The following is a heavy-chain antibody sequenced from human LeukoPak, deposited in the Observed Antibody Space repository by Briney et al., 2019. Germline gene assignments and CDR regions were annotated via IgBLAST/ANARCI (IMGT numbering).Heavy chain of an antibody. Sequence: GGSLRLSCAASGFTFSSYSMNWVRQAPGKGLQWVSSISSSSSYIYYADSVKGRFTISRDNAKNSLYLQMNSLRAEDTAVYDCARDYYYDILTGYFDYWGQGTLVTVPS. CDR2: ISSSSSYI. CDR3: ARDYYYDILTGYFDY. CDR1: GFTFSSYS. D-gene: IGHD3-9*01. J-gene: IGHJ4*02. V-gene: IGHV3-21*01.